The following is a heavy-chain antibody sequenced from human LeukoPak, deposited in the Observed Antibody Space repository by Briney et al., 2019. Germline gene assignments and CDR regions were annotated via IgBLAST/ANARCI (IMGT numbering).Heavy chain of an antibody. CDR1: GFTFSSYD. D-gene: IGHD6-6*01. CDR3: AKGPWYSSSSDEDY. Sequence: PGGSLRLSCAASGFTFSSYDMHWVRQAPGRGLEWVAVMWYDGSKKDYADSVKGRFTISRDNSKDTLYLQMNSLRAEDTAVYYCAKGPWYSSSSDEDYWGQGTLVTVSS. V-gene: IGHV3-30*02. CDR2: MWYDGSKK. J-gene: IGHJ4*02.